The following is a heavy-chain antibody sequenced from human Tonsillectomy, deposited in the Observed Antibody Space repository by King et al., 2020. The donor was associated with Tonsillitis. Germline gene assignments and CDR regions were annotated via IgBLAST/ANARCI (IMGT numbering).Heavy chain of an antibody. CDR3: ARDTNYYDSSGYKDVFDI. J-gene: IGHJ3*02. V-gene: IGHV3-7*03. D-gene: IGHD3-22*01. CDR2: IRRDGSEK. CDR1: GFTFSTYW. Sequence: VQLVESGGGLVQPGGSLRLSCAASGFTFSTYWMTWVRQAPGKGLEWVANIRRDGSEKHYVDSVKGRFTISRDNAQNSLYLQMNSLRAEDTAVYYCARDTNYYDSSGYKDVFDIWGQGTTVTVSP.